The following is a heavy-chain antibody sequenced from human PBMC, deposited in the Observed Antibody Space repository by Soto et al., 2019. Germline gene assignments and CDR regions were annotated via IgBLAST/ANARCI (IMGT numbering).Heavy chain of an antibody. D-gene: IGHD6-13*01. CDR2: ISYDGSNK. CDR1: GFTFSSYG. CDR3: AKVGYSSSWYLIEFDY. Sequence: GGSLRLSCAASGFTFSSYGMHWVRQAPGKGLEWVAVISYDGSNKYYADSVKGRFTISRDNSKNTLYLQMNSLRAEDTAVYYCAKVGYSSSWYLIEFDYWGQGTLVTVSS. J-gene: IGHJ4*02. V-gene: IGHV3-30*18.